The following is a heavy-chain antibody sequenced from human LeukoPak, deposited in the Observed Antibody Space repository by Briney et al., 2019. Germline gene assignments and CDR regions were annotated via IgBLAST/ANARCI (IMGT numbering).Heavy chain of an antibody. CDR2: IYYSGST. D-gene: IGHD3-10*01. CDR3: ASRPPITMVRGVDY. CDR1: GGSISSSSYY. J-gene: IGHJ4*02. Sequence: PSETLSLTCTVSGGSISSSSYYWGWIRQPPGKGLEWIGSIYYSGSTYYNPSLKSRVTISVDTSKNQFSLKLSSVTAADTAVYYCASRPPITMVRGVDYWGQGTLVTASS. V-gene: IGHV4-39*01.